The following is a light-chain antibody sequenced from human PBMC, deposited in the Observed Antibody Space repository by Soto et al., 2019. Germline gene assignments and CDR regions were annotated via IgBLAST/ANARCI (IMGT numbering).Light chain of an antibody. V-gene: IGKV1-5*01. J-gene: IGKJ2*01. CDR2: DAS. CDR1: QSISSW. Sequence: DIHMTPSPSTLSASVGDRVTITCRASQSISSWLAWYQQKPGKAPKLLIYDASSLESGVPSRFSGSGSGTEFTLTISSLQPDDFATYYCQQYNSYLYTFGQGTKLEIK. CDR3: QQYNSYLYT.